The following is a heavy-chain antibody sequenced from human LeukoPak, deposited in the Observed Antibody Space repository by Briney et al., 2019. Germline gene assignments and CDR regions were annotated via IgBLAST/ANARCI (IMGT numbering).Heavy chain of an antibody. V-gene: IGHV3-7*01. CDR1: GFTFSSYW. J-gene: IGHJ4*02. Sequence: GGSLRLSCAASGFTFSSYWMSWVRQAPGKGLEWLANIKQDGTEKNYLNSVKGRFTISRDNANNSLYLQMNSLRAEDTAVYYCARRPYYYDSSGYSTFDYWGQGTLVTVSS. CDR3: ARRPYYYDSSGYSTFDY. CDR2: IKQDGTEK. D-gene: IGHD3-22*01.